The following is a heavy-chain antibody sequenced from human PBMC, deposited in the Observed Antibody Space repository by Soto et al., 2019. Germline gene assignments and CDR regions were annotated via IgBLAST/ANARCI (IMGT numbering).Heavy chain of an antibody. J-gene: IGHJ4*02. CDR1: GFTFSSYS. CDR2: ISSSSSYI. CDR3: ATSRRYSYGLFDY. D-gene: IGHD5-18*01. V-gene: IGHV3-21*01. Sequence: PGGSLRLSCAASGFTFSSYSMNWVRQAPGKGLEWVSSISSSSSYIYHADSVKGRFTISRDNAKNSLYLQMNSLRAEDTAVYYCATSRRYSYGLFDYWGQGTLVTVSS.